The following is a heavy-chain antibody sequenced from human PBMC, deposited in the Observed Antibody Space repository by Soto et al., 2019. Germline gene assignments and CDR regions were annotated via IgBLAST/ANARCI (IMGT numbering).Heavy chain of an antibody. J-gene: IGHJ4*02. V-gene: IGHV4-61*05. D-gene: IGHD3-22*01. CDR3: AAAEFAYYYDSSGYYLAY. Sequence: SETLSLTCTVSGGSISSSSYYWGWILQPPGKGLEWIVYIYYSGSTKYNSSLKSRVTIAIDTSKDQFSLKLNSVTAADTAVYYCAAAEFAYYYDSSGYYLAYWGQGTLVTVS. CDR1: GGSISSSSYY. CDR2: IYYSGST.